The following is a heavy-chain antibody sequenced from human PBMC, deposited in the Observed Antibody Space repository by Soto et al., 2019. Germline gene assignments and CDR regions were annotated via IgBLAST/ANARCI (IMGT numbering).Heavy chain of an antibody. D-gene: IGHD6-13*01. CDR1: GFTFDVYA. V-gene: IGHV3-9*01. Sequence: EVQLVESGGGWVQPGRSLRLSCAASGFTFDVYAMHWVRPAPGKGLEWVSGITYNSGSVGYAVSVKGRFTISGDNAKNSLHLQMNSLRAEDTAVYYCAKDISLRGWVYLVVEYWGQGTLVTVSP. J-gene: IGHJ4*02. CDR2: ITYNSGSV. CDR3: AKDISLRGWVYLVVEY.